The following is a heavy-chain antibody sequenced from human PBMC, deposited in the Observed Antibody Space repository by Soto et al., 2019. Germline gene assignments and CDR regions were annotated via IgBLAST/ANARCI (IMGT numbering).Heavy chain of an antibody. J-gene: IGHJ4*02. D-gene: IGHD3-10*02. Sequence: QVQLVESGGGVVQPGRSLRLSCAASGFTFSSYAMHWVRQAPGKGLEWVAVISYDGSNKYYADSVKGRFTISRDNSKNTLYLQMNSLRAEDTAVYYRARDPTRERLFGVKGYFDYWGQGTLVTVSS. CDR2: ISYDGSNK. CDR1: GFTFSSYA. CDR3: ARDPTRERLFGVKGYFDY. V-gene: IGHV3-30-3*01.